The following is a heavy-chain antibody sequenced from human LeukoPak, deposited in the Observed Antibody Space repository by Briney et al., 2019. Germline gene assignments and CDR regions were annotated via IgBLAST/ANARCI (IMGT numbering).Heavy chain of an antibody. CDR1: GGTFSSCG. Sequence: SVKLSCNASGGTFSSCGVSGVRRAPGQGLEWMGGINPIFRSETYAQKFRGRVTITEDEYMSTAYMELSSVRSEDTDVYYCARSQRAGYNVYHFDYWGQGTLVTVSS. CDR2: INPIFRSE. D-gene: IGHD5-24*01. V-gene: IGHV1-69*13. J-gene: IGHJ4*02. CDR3: ARSQRAGYNVYHFDY.